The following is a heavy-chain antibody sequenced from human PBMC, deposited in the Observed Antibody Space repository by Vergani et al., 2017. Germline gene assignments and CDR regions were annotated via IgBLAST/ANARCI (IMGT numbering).Heavy chain of an antibody. CDR3: ARMAMDWYFDL. V-gene: IGHV3-66*01. Sequence: EVQLVESGGGLVQPGGSLRLSCAASGFTVSSNYMSWVRQAPGKGLEWVSVIYNGDITYYADSVKGRFTISRDNSKNTLYLQMNSLRAEDTAVYQCARMAMDWYFDLWGRGTLVTVSS. J-gene: IGHJ2*01. CDR1: GFTVSSNY. D-gene: IGHD5-18*01. CDR2: IYNGDIT.